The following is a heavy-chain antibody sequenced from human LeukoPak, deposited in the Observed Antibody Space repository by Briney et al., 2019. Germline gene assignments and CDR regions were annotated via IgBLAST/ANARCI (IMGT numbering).Heavy chain of an antibody. CDR3: TKETPQMDV. CDR2: ISSSGNTV. D-gene: IGHD2-15*01. Sequence: PGGSPRLSCAASGFTFSSYEMNWVRQAPGQGLEWVAYISSSGNTVHYAGSVKGRFTISRDNAKNSLYLQMNRLRAEDTAVYYCTKETPQMDVWGKGTTVTVSS. V-gene: IGHV3-48*03. J-gene: IGHJ6*04. CDR1: GFTFSSYE.